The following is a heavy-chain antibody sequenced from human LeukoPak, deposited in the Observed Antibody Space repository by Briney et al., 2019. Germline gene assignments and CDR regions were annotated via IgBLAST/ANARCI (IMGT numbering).Heavy chain of an antibody. CDR2: ITWNSDTI. D-gene: IGHD3-22*01. CDR1: GFTFDDYV. J-gene: IGHJ4*02. Sequence: GGSLRLSCAASGFTFDDYVMHWVRQAPGKGLEWVSGITWNSDTIAYADSVKGRFTISRDNAKNSLYLQMNSLRAEDTALYYCARGREYYYDSSGYLYYFDYWGQGTLVTVSS. CDR3: ARGREYYYDSSGYLYYFDY. V-gene: IGHV3-9*01.